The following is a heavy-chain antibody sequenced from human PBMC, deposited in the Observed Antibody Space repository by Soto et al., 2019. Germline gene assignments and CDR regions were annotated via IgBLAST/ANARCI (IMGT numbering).Heavy chain of an antibody. CDR2: IYPDDSDV. CDR3: ARRSNWNSAATDF. Sequence: GESLEISCKGSGYIFTTYWIAWVRQMPGKGLEWIGIIYPDDSDVRYSPSFEGHVTISADKSINTAYLQWSSLKASDSAMYYCARRSNWNSAATDFWGQGTLVTVSS. D-gene: IGHD1-20*01. J-gene: IGHJ4*02. CDR1: GYIFTTYW. V-gene: IGHV5-51*01.